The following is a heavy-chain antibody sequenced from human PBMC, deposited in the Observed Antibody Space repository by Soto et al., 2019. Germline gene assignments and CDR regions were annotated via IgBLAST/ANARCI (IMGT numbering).Heavy chain of an antibody. CDR2: ISAYNGNT. J-gene: IGHJ6*02. V-gene: IGHV1-18*01. CDR3: ARHAYCSGGSCYSSYYYGMDV. CDR1: GYTFTSYG. D-gene: IGHD2-15*01. Sequence: ASVKVSCKASGYTFTSYGISWVRQAPGQGLEWMGWISAYNGNTNYAQKLQGRVTMTTDTSTSTAYMELRSLKASDTAMYYCARHAYCSGGSCYSSYYYGMDVWGQGTTVTVSS.